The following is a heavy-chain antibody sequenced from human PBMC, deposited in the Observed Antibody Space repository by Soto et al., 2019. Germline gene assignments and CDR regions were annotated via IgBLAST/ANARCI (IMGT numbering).Heavy chain of an antibody. CDR3: ARVRMAGDFDI. CDR1: GFTFSSYL. Sequence: PGGSLRLSCAASGFTFSSYLMHWVRQAPGKGLVWVSRINSDGSSTTYADSVKGRFTISRDSAKNTLYLQMSSLRAEDTAVYYCARVRMAGDFDIWGQGTMVTV. D-gene: IGHD6-19*01. CDR2: INSDGSST. J-gene: IGHJ3*02. V-gene: IGHV3-74*01.